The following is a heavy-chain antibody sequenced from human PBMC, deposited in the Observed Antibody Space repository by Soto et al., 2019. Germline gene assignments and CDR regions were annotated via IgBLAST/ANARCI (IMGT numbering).Heavy chain of an antibody. Sequence: ASVKVSWKVSGYTLTELSMHWVRQAPGKGLELMGGFDPEDGETIYAQKFQGRVTMTEDTSTDTAYMELSSLRSEDTAVYYCATAVAITMVRGVPYYYYGMDVWGQGTTVTV. D-gene: IGHD3-10*01. J-gene: IGHJ6*02. CDR3: ATAVAITMVRGVPYYYYGMDV. CDR2: FDPEDGET. V-gene: IGHV1-24*01. CDR1: GYTLTELS.